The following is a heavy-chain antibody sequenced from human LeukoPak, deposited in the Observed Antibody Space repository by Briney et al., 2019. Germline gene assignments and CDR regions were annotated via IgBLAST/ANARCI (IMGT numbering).Heavy chain of an antibody. CDR1: GFTFSSYA. Sequence: GGSLRLSCAASGFTFSSYAMTWVRQAPGKGLEWVSTINYSGGSTYCADSVKGRFAISRDSSKNTVYLQMNGLRGEDTAVYYCAKDDGGSPPDAFDIWGQGTLVTVSS. V-gene: IGHV3-23*01. CDR3: AKDDGGSPPDAFDI. J-gene: IGHJ3*02. D-gene: IGHD3-10*01. CDR2: INYSGGST.